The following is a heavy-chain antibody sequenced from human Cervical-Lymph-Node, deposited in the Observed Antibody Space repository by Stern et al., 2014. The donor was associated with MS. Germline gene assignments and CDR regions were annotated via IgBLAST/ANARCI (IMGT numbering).Heavy chain of an antibody. CDR3: ATQGRALAPD. CDR2: IYSSGPP. CDR1: GDSISSGNYY. V-gene: IGHV4-61*02. Sequence: QAQLQESGPGLVKPSQTLSLTCTVSGDSISSGNYYWSWIRQPAGKGLEWIGRIYSSGPPTNNPSIRSGAIITINTPNNNFSLKLGSVTATDTAVYYCATQGRALAPDWGQGTLVTVSS. J-gene: IGHJ4*02.